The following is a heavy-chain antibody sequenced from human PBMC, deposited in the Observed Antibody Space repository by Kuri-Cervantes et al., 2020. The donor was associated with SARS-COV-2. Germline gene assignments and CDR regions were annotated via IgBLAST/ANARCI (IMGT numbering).Heavy chain of an antibody. Sequence: GESLKISCAASGFTFDDYAMHWVRQAPGKGLEWVSYISSSGSTIYYADSVKGRFTISRDNAKNSLYLQMNSLRAEDTAVYYCARGAHDYYYYGMDVWGQGTTVTVSS. CDR3: ARGAHDYYYYGMDV. CDR1: GFTFDDYA. J-gene: IGHJ6*02. CDR2: ISSSGSTI. V-gene: IGHV3-11*01.